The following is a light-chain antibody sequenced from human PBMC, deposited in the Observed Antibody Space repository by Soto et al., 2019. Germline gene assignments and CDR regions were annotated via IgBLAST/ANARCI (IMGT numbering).Light chain of an antibody. V-gene: IGLV2-8*01. CDR1: SSDVGGYKY. CDR2: EVN. CDR3: TSYTSSSTQV. J-gene: IGLJ1*01. Sequence: QSVLTQPPSASGSPGQSVTISCTGTSSDVGGYKYVSWYQQHPGRAPKLMIYEVNKRPSGVPDRFSGSKSGNTASLTVSGLQAEDEADYYCTSYTSSSTQVFGTGTKVTVL.